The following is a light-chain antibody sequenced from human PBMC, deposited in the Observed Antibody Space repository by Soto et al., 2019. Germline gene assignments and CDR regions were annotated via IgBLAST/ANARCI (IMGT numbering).Light chain of an antibody. CDR3: HQRQSWPRT. V-gene: IGKV3-11*01. J-gene: IGKJ1*01. CDR2: HTS. CDR1: QTVNSR. Sequence: EIVLTQSPATLSSSPGEIATLSFSASQTVNSRLAFYQHKPGQAPRLLIYHTSNRATGIPARFSGSGSGTDFTLTISSLEPEDFAVYYCHQRQSWPRTFGQGTKVDIK.